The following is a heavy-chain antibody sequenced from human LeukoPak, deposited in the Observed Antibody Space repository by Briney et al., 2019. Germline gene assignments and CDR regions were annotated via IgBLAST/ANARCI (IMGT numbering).Heavy chain of an antibody. D-gene: IGHD1-1*01. Sequence: GGSLRLSCAASGFTFSSYSMNWVRQAPGKGLEWVSSISSSSSYIYYADSAKGRFTISRDNAKNSLYLQMNSLRAEDTAVYYCARVAMERRLDYWGQGTLVTVSS. CDR2: ISSSSSYI. CDR3: ARVAMERRLDY. V-gene: IGHV3-21*01. CDR1: GFTFSSYS. J-gene: IGHJ4*02.